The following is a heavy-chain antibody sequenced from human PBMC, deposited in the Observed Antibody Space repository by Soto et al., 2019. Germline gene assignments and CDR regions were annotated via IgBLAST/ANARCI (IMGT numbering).Heavy chain of an antibody. D-gene: IGHD1-26*01. CDR1: GFTFSSFG. Sequence: QVQLVESGGGVVQPGRSLRLSCAASGFTFSSFGMHWVRQAPGKGLEWVALIWYDGSNENYADSVKGRFTISRDNSKNTLSLQMNSLRAEDTAVYWCARDCCGSAGFDQWGQGTLVTVSS. CDR3: ARDCCGSAGFDQ. J-gene: IGHJ4*02. V-gene: IGHV3-33*01. CDR2: IWYDGSNE.